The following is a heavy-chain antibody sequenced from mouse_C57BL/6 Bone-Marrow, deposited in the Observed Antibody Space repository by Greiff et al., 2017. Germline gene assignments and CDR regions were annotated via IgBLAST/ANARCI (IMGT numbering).Heavy chain of an antibody. D-gene: IGHD2-10*02. V-gene: IGHV1-74*01. J-gene: IGHJ1*03. CDR3: ATYGNYEYFDV. CDR1: GYTFTSYW. CDR2: IHPSDSDT. Sequence: VQLQESGAELVKPGASVKVSCKASGYTFTSYWMHWVKQRPGQGLEWIGRIHPSDSDTNYNQKFKGKATLTVDKSSSTAYMQLSSLTSEDSAVYYCATYGNYEYFDVWGTGTTVTVSS.